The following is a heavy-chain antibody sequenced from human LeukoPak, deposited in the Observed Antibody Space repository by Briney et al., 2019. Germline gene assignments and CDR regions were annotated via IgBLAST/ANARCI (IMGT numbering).Heavy chain of an antibody. CDR1: GGSISSYY. D-gene: IGHD3-10*01. V-gene: IGHV4-59*12. J-gene: IGHJ6*02. CDR3: ARDRRVLGSPGESKGTYYYGMDV. Sequence: PSETLSLTCTVSGGSISSYYWSWIRQPPGKGLEWIGYIYYSGSTNYNPSLKSRVTISVDKSKNQFSLKLSSVTVADTAVYYCARDRRVLGSPGESKGTYYYGMDVWGQGTTVTVSS. CDR2: IYYSGST.